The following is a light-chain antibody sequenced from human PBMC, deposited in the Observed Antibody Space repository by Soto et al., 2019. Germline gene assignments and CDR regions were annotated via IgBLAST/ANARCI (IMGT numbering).Light chain of an antibody. CDR1: QSINAH. CDR2: GAS. V-gene: IGKV3-15*01. J-gene: IGKJ1*01. Sequence: EVVMTQSPATLSVSPGERVTLSWRASQSINAHLAWYQQKPGQAPRLLIHGASTRATGIPARLSGSGFGTAAVHTISSPQPEEFAVYYCQQYNTWLWTFGQGTKVEIQ. CDR3: QQYNTWLWT.